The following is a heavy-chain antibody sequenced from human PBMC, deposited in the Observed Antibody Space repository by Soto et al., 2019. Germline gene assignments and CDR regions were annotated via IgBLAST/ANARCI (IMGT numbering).Heavy chain of an antibody. CDR1: GGTFSSYA. J-gene: IGHJ5*02. Sequence: QVQLVQSGAEVKKPGSSVKVSCKASGGTFSSYAISWVRQAPGQGLEWMGGIIPIFGTANYAQKFQGRVTFAADEPTXXAXMXXSSLRSEDTAVYYCARDFVYCTNGVCQGEYTWFDPWGQGTLVTVSS. V-gene: IGHV1-69*12. CDR2: IIPIFGTA. CDR3: ARDFVYCTNGVCQGEYTWFDP. D-gene: IGHD2-8*01.